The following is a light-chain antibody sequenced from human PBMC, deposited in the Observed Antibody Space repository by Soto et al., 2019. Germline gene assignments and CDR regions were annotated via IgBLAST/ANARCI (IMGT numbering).Light chain of an antibody. V-gene: IGKV1-5*03. CDR2: KAS. Sequence: DIQMTQSPSTLSASVGDRVTITCRASQSISSWVAWYQQKPGKAPKLLIYKASSLESGVPSRFSGSGSGTEFTLTISDLQAEDFATQYCEHSGTFGQGTKVEIK. CDR1: QSISSW. J-gene: IGKJ1*01. CDR3: EHSGT.